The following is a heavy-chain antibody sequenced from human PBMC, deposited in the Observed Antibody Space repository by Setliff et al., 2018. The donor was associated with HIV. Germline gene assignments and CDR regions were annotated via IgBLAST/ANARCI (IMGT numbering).Heavy chain of an antibody. CDR2: IYPDDSNI. J-gene: IGHJ3*01. CDR3: ARRDGRSMNAFQI. CDR1: DYTFSTYW. D-gene: IGHD6-13*01. Sequence: GESLTLSCKALDYTFSTYWIGWVRQMPGEGLEWMGVIYPDDSNIRYNPSFQSQVTISADKSIATAYLEIHNLKASDTATYYCARRDGRSMNAFQIWGPGTKVTVS. V-gene: IGHV5-51*01.